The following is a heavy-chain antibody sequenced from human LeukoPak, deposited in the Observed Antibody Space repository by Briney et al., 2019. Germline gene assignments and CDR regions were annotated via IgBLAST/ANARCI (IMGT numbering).Heavy chain of an antibody. J-gene: IGHJ4*02. V-gene: IGHV3-9*01. CDR3: AKDLYGDYGEYYFDY. Sequence: PGRSLRLSCAASGFTFDDYAMHWVRQAPGKGLEWVSGISWNSGSIGYADSVKGRFTISRDNAKNSLYLQMNSLRAKDTALYYCAKDLYGDYGEYYFDYWGQGTLVTVSS. CDR2: ISWNSGSI. D-gene: IGHD4-17*01. CDR1: GFTFDDYA.